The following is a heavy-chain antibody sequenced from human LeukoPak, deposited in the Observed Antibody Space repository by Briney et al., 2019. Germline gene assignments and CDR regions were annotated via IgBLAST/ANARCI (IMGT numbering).Heavy chain of an antibody. Sequence: EASVKVSCKASGGTFSSYAIIWVRQAAGPGLEWMGGIIPIFGTANYAQKFQGRVTITTDESTSTAYMELSSLRSEDTAVYYCARPTQDAFDIWGQGTMVTVSS. J-gene: IGHJ3*02. CDR2: IIPIFGTA. V-gene: IGHV1-69*05. CDR3: ARPTQDAFDI. CDR1: GGTFSSYA.